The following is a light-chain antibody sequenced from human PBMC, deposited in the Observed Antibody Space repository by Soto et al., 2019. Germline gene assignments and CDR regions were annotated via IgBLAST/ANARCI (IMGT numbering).Light chain of an antibody. CDR1: QDISRW. Sequence: DIQMTQSPSSVSASVGDRVTITCRASQDISRWLAWYQQRPGKAPKLLIYGASNLQSGVPSRFSGSGSDTDFTLTISSLQPEDFATYYCLQDYNYPRTFGQGTKADVK. CDR2: GAS. V-gene: IGKV1-12*01. J-gene: IGKJ1*01. CDR3: LQDYNYPRT.